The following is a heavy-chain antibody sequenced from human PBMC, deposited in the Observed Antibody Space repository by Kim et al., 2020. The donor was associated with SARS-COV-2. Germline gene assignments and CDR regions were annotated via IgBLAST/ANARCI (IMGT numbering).Heavy chain of an antibody. V-gene: IGHV2-70*11. Sequence: SGPTLVNPTQTLTLTCTFSGFSLSTSGMCVSWIRQPPGKALEWLARIDWDDDKYYSTSLKTSLTISKDTSKNQVVLTMTNMDPVDTATYYCARIRGYYDSSVGAWYYYYVMDVWGQGPTVTVSS. CDR2: IDWDDDK. CDR1: GFSLSTSGMC. CDR3: ARIRGYYDSSVGAWYYYYVMDV. J-gene: IGHJ6*02. D-gene: IGHD3-22*01.